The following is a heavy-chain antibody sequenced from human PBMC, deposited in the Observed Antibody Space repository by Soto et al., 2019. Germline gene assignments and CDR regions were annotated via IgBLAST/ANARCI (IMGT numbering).Heavy chain of an antibody. Sequence: PGGSLRLSCAASGFTVSSNYMSWVRQAPGKGLEWVSVIYSGGSTYYADSVKGRFTISRDNSKNTLYLQMNSLRAEDTAVYYCARDLLHYDILTGFTWGQGTLVTVSS. CDR2: IYSGGST. CDR1: GFTVSSNY. D-gene: IGHD3-9*01. V-gene: IGHV3-66*01. CDR3: ARDLLHYDILTGFT. J-gene: IGHJ1*01.